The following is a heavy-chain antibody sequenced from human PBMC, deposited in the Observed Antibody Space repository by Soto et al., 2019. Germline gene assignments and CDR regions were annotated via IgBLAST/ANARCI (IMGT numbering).Heavy chain of an antibody. Sequence: SGGSLRLSCAASGFTFSSYWMYWFRQAPGKGLVWVSRLDSGGSSTTYADSVKGRFTISRDNAKNTLYLQMNGLRAEDTAVYYCARWFTYGNFDYFDYWGQGTQVTVSS. J-gene: IGHJ4*02. V-gene: IGHV3-74*01. CDR2: LDSGGSST. CDR1: GFTFSSYW. CDR3: ARWFTYGNFDYFDY. D-gene: IGHD3-10*01.